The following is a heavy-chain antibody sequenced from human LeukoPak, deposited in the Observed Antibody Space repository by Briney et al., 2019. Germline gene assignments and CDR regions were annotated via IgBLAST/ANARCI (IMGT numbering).Heavy chain of an antibody. Sequence: ASVKVSCKASGYTFTSYYMHWVRQAPGQGLEWMGIINPSGGSTSYAQKFQGRVTMTRDTSTSTVYMELSSLRSEDTAVYYCARDLSRGYSYGESAYWGQGTLVTVSS. CDR3: ARDLSRGYSYGESAY. V-gene: IGHV1-46*01. CDR2: INPSGGST. J-gene: IGHJ4*02. CDR1: GYTFTSYY. D-gene: IGHD5-18*01.